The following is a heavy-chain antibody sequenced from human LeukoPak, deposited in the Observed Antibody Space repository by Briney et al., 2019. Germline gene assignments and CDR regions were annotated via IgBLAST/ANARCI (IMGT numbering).Heavy chain of an antibody. J-gene: IGHJ4*02. Sequence: SETLSLTCTVSGGSISSSSYYWGWIRQPPGKGLEWIGSVYYSGSTYSNPSLKSPATISVDTSKSPSSVKLTSVTAADTAVYYCARRFSTYFDYWGQGTLVTVSS. CDR3: ARRFSTYFDY. CDR1: GGSISSSSYY. D-gene: IGHD3-3*01. CDR2: VYYSGST. V-gene: IGHV4-39*01.